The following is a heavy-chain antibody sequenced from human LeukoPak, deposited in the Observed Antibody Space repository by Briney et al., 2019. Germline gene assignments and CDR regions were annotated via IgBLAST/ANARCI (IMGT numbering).Heavy chain of an antibody. CDR1: GFTFSSYA. CDR2: ISGSGGST. Sequence: GGSLRLSCAASGFTFSSYAMSWVRQAPGKGLEWVSAISGSGGSTYYADSVKGRFTISRDNSKNTLYLQMNSLRAEATDVYYCAKDPGDYPENDYWGKGTLVTVSS. J-gene: IGHJ4*02. V-gene: IGHV3-23*01. CDR3: AKDPGDYPENDY. D-gene: IGHD4-17*01.